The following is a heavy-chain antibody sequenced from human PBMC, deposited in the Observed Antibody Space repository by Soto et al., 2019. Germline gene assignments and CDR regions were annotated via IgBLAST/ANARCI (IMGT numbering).Heavy chain of an antibody. CDR3: ASRGRYYGSGSYFFDY. Sequence: SETLSLTCRVSGGSITNSNYYWGWIRQPPGKGLEWIGSIYYSGNTYYNPSLKSRITTSVDTSKNQFSLKLSSVTAADTAVYYCASRGRYYGSGSYFFDYWGQGTLVPVSS. CDR2: IYYSGNT. V-gene: IGHV4-39*01. CDR1: GGSITNSNYY. J-gene: IGHJ4*02. D-gene: IGHD3-10*01.